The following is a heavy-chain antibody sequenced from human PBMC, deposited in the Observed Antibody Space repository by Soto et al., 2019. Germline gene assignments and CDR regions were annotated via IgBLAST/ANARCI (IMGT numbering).Heavy chain of an antibody. Sequence: ASVKVSCKASGYTFTSFPVSWVRQAPGQGLEWMGSITSHNGRTEYAQKFQGRVTMTRDTSTSTVYMELKSLRFDDTAVYYCAREGLGAPKNILPYFDSWGQGSLVTVSS. V-gene: IGHV1-18*04. J-gene: IGHJ4*02. CDR1: GYTFTSFP. CDR2: ITSHNGRT. CDR3: AREGLGAPKNILPYFDS. D-gene: IGHD2-21*01.